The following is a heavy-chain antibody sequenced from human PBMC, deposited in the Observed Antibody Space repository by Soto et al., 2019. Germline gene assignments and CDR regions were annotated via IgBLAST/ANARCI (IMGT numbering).Heavy chain of an antibody. CDR3: ARYKSDIEMPRLYYFDY. CDR1: RGSITSSGYY. J-gene: IGHJ4*02. Sequence: SETLSLTCSVSRGSITSSGYYWSWIRQHPGKVLEWIGDIYNSGSTHYNPSLKSRVSIXXXXSXNXLXLXXXSVTXADTAVDYCARYKSDIEMPRLYYFDYWGQGTVVT. D-gene: IGHD5-12*01. CDR2: IYNSGST. V-gene: IGHV4-31*03.